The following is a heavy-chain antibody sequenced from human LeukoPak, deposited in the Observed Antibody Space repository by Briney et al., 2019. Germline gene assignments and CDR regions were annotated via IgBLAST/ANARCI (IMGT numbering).Heavy chain of an antibody. V-gene: IGHV4-31*03. CDR3: ARVPSSGYFPRLDY. D-gene: IGHD3-22*01. J-gene: IGHJ4*02. Sequence: PSETLSLTCTVSGGSISSGGYYWSWIRQHPGKGLEWIGYIYYSGSTYYNPSLKSRVTISVDTSKNQFSLKLSSVTAADTAVYYCARVPSSGYFPRLDYWGQGTLVTVSS. CDR1: GGSISSGGYY. CDR2: IYYSGST.